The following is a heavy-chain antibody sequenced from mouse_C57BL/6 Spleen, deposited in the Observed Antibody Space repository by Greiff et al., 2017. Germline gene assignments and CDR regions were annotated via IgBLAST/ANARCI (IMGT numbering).Heavy chain of an antibody. CDR2: IYPGDGDT. V-gene: IGHV1-82*01. J-gene: IGHJ4*01. CDR1: GYAFSSSW. D-gene: IGHD2-1*01. Sequence: VQLVESGPELVKPGASVKISCKASGYAFSSSWMNWVKQRPGKGLEWIGRIYPGDGDTNYNGKFKGKATLTADKSSSTAYMQLSSLTSEDSAVYFCARGAIYYGNYYAMDYWGQGTSVTVSS. CDR3: ARGAIYYGNYYAMDY.